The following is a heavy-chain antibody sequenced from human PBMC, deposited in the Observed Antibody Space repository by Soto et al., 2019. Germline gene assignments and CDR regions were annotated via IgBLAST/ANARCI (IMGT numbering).Heavy chain of an antibody. D-gene: IGHD2-21*02. CDR3: IQSRCGGDCLQSYASHYYYGMDV. CDR2: IYWDDDK. CDR1: GFSLSTSGVG. J-gene: IGHJ6*02. V-gene: IGHV2-5*02. Sequence: QITLKESGPTLVKPTQTLTLTCTFSGFSLSTSGVGVGWIRQPPGKALEWLGLIYWDDDKRYSPSLRSRLTISKDTSKNQVVLTMTNMDPVDTATYYCIQSRCGGDCLQSYASHYYYGMDVWGQGTTVTVSS.